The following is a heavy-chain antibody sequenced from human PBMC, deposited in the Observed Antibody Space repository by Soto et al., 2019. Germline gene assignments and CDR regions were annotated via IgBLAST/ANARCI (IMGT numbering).Heavy chain of an antibody. D-gene: IGHD2-15*01. CDR1: GYTLTSYG. CDR2: ISPYNGNT. Sequence: QVQLVQSGPEVKKPWASVKVSCKASGYTLTSYGISWVRQAPGQALEWMGWISPYNGNTNYAQKLQGRVTMTTARSTSTAYMELRGLRSDGTAVYYCARDISGNPGYWGKVTLFTVSS. V-gene: IGHV1-18*01. CDR3: ARDISGNPGY. J-gene: IGHJ4*02.